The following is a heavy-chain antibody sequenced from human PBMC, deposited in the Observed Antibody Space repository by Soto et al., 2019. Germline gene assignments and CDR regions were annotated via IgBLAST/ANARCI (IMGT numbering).Heavy chain of an antibody. CDR1: GFTFSVYG. D-gene: IGHD1-26*01. V-gene: IGHV3-30*18. Sequence: PXGSLMRSRAASGFTFSVYGMHLVRQAPGKGLEWVAVISYDGSNKYYADSVKGRFTVSRDNSKNTLYLQMNSLRPEDTAVYYCAKDRGGRYYIFDYWGQGTLVTVSS. CDR2: ISYDGSNK. CDR3: AKDRGGRYYIFDY. J-gene: IGHJ4*02.